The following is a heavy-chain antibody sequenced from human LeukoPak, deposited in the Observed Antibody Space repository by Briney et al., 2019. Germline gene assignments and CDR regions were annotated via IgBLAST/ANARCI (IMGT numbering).Heavy chain of an antibody. V-gene: IGHV3-30*02. J-gene: IGHJ4*02. CDR2: IRYDGSNK. D-gene: IGHD3-10*01. Sequence: GGSLRLSCAASGFTFDDYGMSWVRQAPGKGLEWVAFIRYDGSNKYYADSVKGRFTISRDNSKNTLYLQMNSLRAEDTALYYCAKGDGGTYYYGSGSYFSYWGQGTLVTVSS. CDR3: AKGDGGTYYYGSGSYFSY. CDR1: GFTFDDYG.